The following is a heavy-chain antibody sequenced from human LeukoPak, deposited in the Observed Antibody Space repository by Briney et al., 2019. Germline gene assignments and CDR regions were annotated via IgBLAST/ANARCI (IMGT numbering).Heavy chain of an antibody. V-gene: IGHV3-74*01. CDR2: IDPNGRYT. D-gene: IGHD6-19*01. CDR3: VRGSTDWNGMDV. J-gene: IGHJ6*02. Sequence: GGSLRLSCAASGFTFSNHYMHWVRQAPGKGLVSVSRIDPNGRYTSYADSVKGRFTISRDNAKNTLYLQMNTLGAEDTALYYCVRGSTDWNGMDVWGQGTTVTASS. CDR1: GFTFSNHY.